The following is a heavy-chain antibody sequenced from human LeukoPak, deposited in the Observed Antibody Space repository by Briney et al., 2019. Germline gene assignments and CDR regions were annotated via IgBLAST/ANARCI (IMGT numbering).Heavy chain of an antibody. J-gene: IGHJ3*01. CDR2: ISAYNGFT. Sequence: ASVKVSCKASGDTFTRYGISWVRQAPGQGLEWMGWISAYNGFTNYAQKFQGRVTVTTDTSSIIAYMELRSLRSDDTAVYYCARQHYFGSGSYRGDDAFDLWGQGTLVTVSS. CDR3: ARQHYFGSGSYRGDDAFDL. V-gene: IGHV1-18*01. CDR1: GDTFTRYG. D-gene: IGHD3-10*01.